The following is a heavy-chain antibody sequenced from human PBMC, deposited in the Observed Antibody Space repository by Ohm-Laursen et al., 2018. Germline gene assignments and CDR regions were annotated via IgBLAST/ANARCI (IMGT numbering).Heavy chain of an antibody. J-gene: IGHJ6*02. CDR1: GGSISSYY. Sequence: SETLSLTCTVSGGSISSYYWSWIRQPPGKGLEWIGHIYYSGSTNYNPSLKSRVTISVDTSKNQFSLKLSSVTAADTAVYYCARFYDFWSGYQNYYYYGMDVWGQGTTVTVSS. V-gene: IGHV4-59*08. D-gene: IGHD3-3*01. CDR2: IYYSGST. CDR3: ARFYDFWSGYQNYYYYGMDV.